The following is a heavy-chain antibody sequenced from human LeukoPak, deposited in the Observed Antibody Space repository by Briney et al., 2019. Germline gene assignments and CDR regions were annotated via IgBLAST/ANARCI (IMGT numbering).Heavy chain of an antibody. CDR1: GFTFSSYG. CDR3: ARSRSVSNYKGMDV. J-gene: IGHJ6*02. CDR2: ISSSSDYI. Sequence: PGGSLRLSCAASGFTFSSYGMHWVRQAPGKGLEWVSSISSSSDYIYYADSVKGRFTISRDNARNSLYLQMNSLRAEDTAVYYCARSRSVSNYKGMDVWGQGTTVTVSS. V-gene: IGHV3-21*01. D-gene: IGHD5/OR15-5a*01.